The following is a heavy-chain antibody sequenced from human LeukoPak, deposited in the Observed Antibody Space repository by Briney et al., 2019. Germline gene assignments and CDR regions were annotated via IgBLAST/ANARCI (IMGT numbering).Heavy chain of an antibody. J-gene: IGHJ5*02. CDR3: ARGPPRPRLNWFDP. D-gene: IGHD6-25*01. CDR1: DGSFSGYY. CDR2: INHSGSP. V-gene: IGHV4-34*01. Sequence: SETLSLTCAVYDGSFSGYYWSWIRQPPGKGLEWIGEINHSGSPNYNPSLKSRVTISVDTSKNQFSLRLSSVTAADTAVYYCARGPPRPRLNWFDPWGRGTLVTVSS.